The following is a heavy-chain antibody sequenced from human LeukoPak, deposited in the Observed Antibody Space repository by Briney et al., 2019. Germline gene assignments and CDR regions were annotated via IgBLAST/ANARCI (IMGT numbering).Heavy chain of an antibody. D-gene: IGHD3-3*01. V-gene: IGHV4-39*02. CDR1: GGSISSSSYY. Sequence: SETLSLTCTVSGGSISSSSYYWGWIRQPPGKGLEWIGSIYYSGSTYYNPSLKSRVTISVDTSKNQFSLKLSSVTAADTAVYYCAREGDDFWSGYYRHNWFGPWGQGTLVTVSS. CDR3: AREGDDFWSGYYRHNWFGP. CDR2: IYYSGST. J-gene: IGHJ5*02.